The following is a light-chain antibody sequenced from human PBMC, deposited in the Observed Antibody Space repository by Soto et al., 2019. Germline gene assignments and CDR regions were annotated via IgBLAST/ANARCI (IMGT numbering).Light chain of an antibody. Sequence: QSVLTQPASVSGSPGQSITISCTGTSSDVGGYDYVSWYQHHPGKAPKLMSFDVSNRPSGVSSRFSGSKSGNTASLTISGIQAEDESDYYCSSYKSSSALHVVFGGGTKLTVL. CDR3: SSYKSSSALHVV. V-gene: IGLV2-14*03. CDR1: SSDVGGYDY. J-gene: IGLJ2*01. CDR2: DVS.